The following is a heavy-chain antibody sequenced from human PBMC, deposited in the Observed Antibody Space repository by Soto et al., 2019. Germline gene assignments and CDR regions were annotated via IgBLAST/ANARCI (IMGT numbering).Heavy chain of an antibody. D-gene: IGHD4-17*01. CDR2: ISGSGYNT. J-gene: IGHJ4*02. CDR1: GFTFTSFT. Sequence: EVQLFQSGGALVQPGGSLRLSCAASGFTFTSFTMNWVRQAPGKGLEWVSAISGSGYNTYDADSVRGRFTISRDNSKNMLYLQMNSRTGDDTAVYFCATSIRTTLSVYDYWGQGALVTVSS. V-gene: IGHV3-23*01. CDR3: ATSIRTTLSVYDY.